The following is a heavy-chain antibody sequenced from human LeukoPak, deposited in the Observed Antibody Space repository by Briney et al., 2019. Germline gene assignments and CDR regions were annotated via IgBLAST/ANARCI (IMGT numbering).Heavy chain of an antibody. CDR1: GFTVSSNY. Sequence: GGSLRLSCAASGFTVSSNYMSWVRQTPGKGLEWVSIIYSGGTTYYADSVKGRFTISRDNSKNTLYLQMNSLRAEDTAVYYCARDEIFDYWGQGTLVTVSS. J-gene: IGHJ4*02. V-gene: IGHV3-53*01. CDR3: ARDEIFDY. CDR2: IYSGGTT.